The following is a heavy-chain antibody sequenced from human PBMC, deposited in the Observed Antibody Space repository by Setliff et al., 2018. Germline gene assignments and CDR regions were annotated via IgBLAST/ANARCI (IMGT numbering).Heavy chain of an antibody. J-gene: IGHJ6*03. V-gene: IGHV3-7*01. D-gene: IGHD3-22*01. CDR1: GFTFSSYW. CDR2: IKRDGREI. CDR3: ARLALTGYDSSGYYYALDYYYYMDV. Sequence: GGSLRLSCAASGFTFSSYWMSWVRQAPGKGLEWVANIKRDGREIYYVDSVKGRLTISRDNAKISLYLQMNSLRAEDTAVYYCARLALTGYDSSGYYYALDYYYYMDVWGKGTTVTVSS.